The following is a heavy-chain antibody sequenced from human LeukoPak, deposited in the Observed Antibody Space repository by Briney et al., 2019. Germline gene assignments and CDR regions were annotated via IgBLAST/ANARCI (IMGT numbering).Heavy chain of an antibody. CDR3: ARLTVPGIAVAPPGY. D-gene: IGHD6-19*01. J-gene: IGHJ4*02. Sequence: SETLSLTCTVSGGSIDSSSYYWGWIRQPPGKGLEWIGSIYYSGSTYYNPSLKSRVTISVDTSKNQFSLKLSSVTAADTAVYYCARLTVPGIAVAPPGYWGQGTLVTVSS. V-gene: IGHV4-39*01. CDR2: IYYSGST. CDR1: GGSIDSSSYY.